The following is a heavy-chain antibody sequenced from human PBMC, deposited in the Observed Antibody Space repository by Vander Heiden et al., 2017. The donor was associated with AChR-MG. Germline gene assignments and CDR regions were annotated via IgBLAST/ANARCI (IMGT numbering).Heavy chain of an antibody. D-gene: IGHD3-10*01. V-gene: IGHV3-7*01. CDR1: GFTFSTDW. J-gene: IGHJ3*02. CDR2: INQDGSEK. CDR3: TRDRRFGFFDI. Sequence: EVQLVESGGGLVQPGGSLRLPGADSGFTFSTDWMTWVRQATGKGLEWVANINQDGSEKYYVDSVKGRFTISRDNAENSLYLQMNSLRAEDTAVYYCTRDRRFGFFDIWGQGTMVTVSS.